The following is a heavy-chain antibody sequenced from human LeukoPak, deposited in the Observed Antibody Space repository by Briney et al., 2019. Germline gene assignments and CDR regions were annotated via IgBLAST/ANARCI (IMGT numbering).Heavy chain of an antibody. J-gene: IGHJ6*02. Sequence: PGGSLSLSCAASGFPFSNHYMHWVRQPPGKGLVSVSRIDPNGRYTSYADSVKGRFTISRDNAKNTLYLQMNTLGAEDTALYYCVRGSTDWNGMDVWGQGTTVTVSS. CDR1: GFPFSNHY. CDR2: IDPNGRYT. V-gene: IGHV3-74*01. CDR3: VRGSTDWNGMDV. D-gene: IGHD6-19*01.